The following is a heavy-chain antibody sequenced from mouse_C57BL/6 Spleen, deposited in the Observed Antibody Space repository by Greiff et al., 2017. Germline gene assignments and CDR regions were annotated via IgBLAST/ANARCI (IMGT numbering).Heavy chain of an antibody. CDR1: GFSLTSYG. Sequence: VKLMESGPGLVQPSQSLSITCTVSGFSLTSYGVHWVRQSPGEGLEWLGVIWSGGSTDYNAAFISRLSISQDNSKSQVFFKMNSLQADDTAIYYCARNSRIRTGYFDDWGQGTTLTVAS. J-gene: IGHJ2*01. CDR2: IWSGGST. CDR3: ARNSRIRTGYFDD. V-gene: IGHV2-2*01.